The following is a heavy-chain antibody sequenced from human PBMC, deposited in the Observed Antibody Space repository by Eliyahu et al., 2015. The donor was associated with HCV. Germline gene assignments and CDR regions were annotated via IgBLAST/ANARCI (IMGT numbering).Heavy chain of an antibody. Sequence: QLQLQESGPGLVKPSETLSLTCTVSGGSISSSSYYWGWXRXPPGKGLEWIGSIYXSGXTYYXPXLKSRVTISVDTSKNQFSLKLSSVTAADTAVYYCATDSSSWYWGSYYYYGMDVWGQGTTVTVSS. J-gene: IGHJ6*02. D-gene: IGHD6-13*01. CDR3: ATDSSSWYWGSYYYYGMDV. CDR2: IYXSGXT. CDR1: GGSISSSSYY. V-gene: IGHV4-39*01.